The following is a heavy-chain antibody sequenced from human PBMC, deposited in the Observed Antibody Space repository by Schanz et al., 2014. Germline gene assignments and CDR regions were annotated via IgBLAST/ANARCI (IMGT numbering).Heavy chain of an antibody. D-gene: IGHD3-22*01. CDR1: GFTFSSYG. CDR3: AKDGYDISGNYENY. V-gene: IGHV3-33*03. CDR2: IWYDGSNK. Sequence: LVESGGGVVQPGRSLRLSCAASGFTFSSYGMHWVRQVPGKGLEWVAVIWYDGSNKYYADSVRGRFTISRDKSTNTLYLQMKSLRDEDTAVYYCAKDGYDISGNYENYWGQGTLVTVSS. J-gene: IGHJ4*02.